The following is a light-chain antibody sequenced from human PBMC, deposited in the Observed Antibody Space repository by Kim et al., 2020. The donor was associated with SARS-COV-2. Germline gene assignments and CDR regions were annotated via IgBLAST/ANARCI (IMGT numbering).Light chain of an antibody. J-gene: IGLJ1*01. CDR1: SSDVGGYNY. CDR2: DVT. CDR3: SSYRSSGYV. V-gene: IGLV2-14*03. Sequence: SELTQPASVSGSPGQSITISCTGTSSDVGGYNYVSWYQQYPGKAPKLMLYDVTKRPSGVSNRFSGSKSGNTASLTISGLQAEDEVDYYCSSYRSSGYVFGTGTKVTVL.